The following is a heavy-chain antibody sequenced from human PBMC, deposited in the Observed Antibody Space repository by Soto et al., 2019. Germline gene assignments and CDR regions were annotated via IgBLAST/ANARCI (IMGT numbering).Heavy chain of an antibody. J-gene: IGHJ4*02. CDR2: ITYDGSFQ. CDR3: AKGRVGGTFHTLLAL. V-gene: IGHV3-30*18. CDR1: GLDFDNYG. D-gene: IGHD1-7*01. Sequence: CRSLSCQAPGLDFDNYGMHWVRQAPGKGLEWVAVITYDGSFQYYADSVKGRFTISRDNSKNTLSLHLNTLKREDTAVYHCAKGRVGGTFHTLLALWRQGPLVTVSS.